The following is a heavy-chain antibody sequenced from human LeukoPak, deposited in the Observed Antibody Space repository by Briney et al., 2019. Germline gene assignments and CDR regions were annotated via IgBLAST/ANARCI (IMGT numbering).Heavy chain of an antibody. Sequence: GGSLRLSCAASGFTFSSYAMHWVRQAPGKGLEWVAVISYDGSNKYYADSVKGRFTISRDNSKNTLYLQMNSLRAEDTAVYYCARTPTGYYDSSGFWPKPEIDYWGQGTLVTVSS. CDR3: ARTPTGYYDSSGFWPKPEIDY. CDR2: ISYDGSNK. D-gene: IGHD3-22*01. J-gene: IGHJ4*02. CDR1: GFTFSSYA. V-gene: IGHV3-30-3*01.